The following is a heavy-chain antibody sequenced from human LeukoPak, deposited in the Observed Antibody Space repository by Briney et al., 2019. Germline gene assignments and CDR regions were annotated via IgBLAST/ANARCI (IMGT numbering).Heavy chain of an antibody. CDR3: ARGNSSRTSSTFDY. Sequence: SETLSLTCTVSGGSISSGGYYWSWIRQHPGKGLEWIGYIYYSGSTYYNPSLKSRVTISVDTSKNQFSLKLSSVTAADTAVYYCARGNSSRTSSTFDYWGQGTLVTVSS. J-gene: IGHJ4*02. CDR1: GGSISSGGYY. V-gene: IGHV4-31*03. D-gene: IGHD2-2*01. CDR2: IYYSGST.